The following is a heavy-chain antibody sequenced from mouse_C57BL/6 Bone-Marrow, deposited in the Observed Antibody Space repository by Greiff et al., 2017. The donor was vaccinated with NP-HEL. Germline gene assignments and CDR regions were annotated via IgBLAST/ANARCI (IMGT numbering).Heavy chain of an antibody. CDR3: ARSYPYYAVDY. V-gene: IGHV1-58*01. J-gene: IGHJ4*01. D-gene: IGHD5-1-1*01. CDR1: GYTFTSYG. CDR2: IYLGNGYT. Sequence: VQLQQSGAELVRPGSSVKMSCKTSGYTFTSYGINWVKQRPGQGLEWIGYIYLGNGYTEYNEKFKGKATLTSDTSSSTAYMQLSSLTSEDSAIYVCARSYPYYAVDYGGQGTAVTVSS.